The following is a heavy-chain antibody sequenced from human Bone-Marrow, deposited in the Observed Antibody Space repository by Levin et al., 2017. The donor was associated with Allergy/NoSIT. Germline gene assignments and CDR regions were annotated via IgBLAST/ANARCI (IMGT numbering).Heavy chain of an antibody. J-gene: IGHJ4*02. CDR3: ARDWGATRTITDS. V-gene: IGHV1-18*01. D-gene: IGHD7-27*01. CDR2: INADNGQA. Sequence: ASVKVSCKASGYTFSKSGISWLRQAPGQGLEWMGWINADNGQAHYAQKFQGRVTLTTDRSTTTAYMELSSLTSEDTAMYYCARDWGATRTITDSWGQGTPVTVSS. CDR1: GYTFSKSG.